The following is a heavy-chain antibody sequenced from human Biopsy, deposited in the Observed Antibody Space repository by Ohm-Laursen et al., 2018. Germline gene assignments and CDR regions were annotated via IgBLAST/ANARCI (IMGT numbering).Heavy chain of an antibody. CDR1: GGSIGSFF. CDR2: ITQSGST. J-gene: IGHJ6*02. D-gene: IGHD6-13*01. V-gene: IGHV4-34*01. CDR3: ARVPLPGIGAAYQGRFLYGMDV. Sequence: SETLSLTCTVSGGSIGSFFWSWIRQPPGKGLEWIGDITQSGSTNYSPSLKSRVTISVDTAKEQFSLSLRSVTAADTAVYYCARVPLPGIGAAYQGRFLYGMDVWGQGTTVSVSS.